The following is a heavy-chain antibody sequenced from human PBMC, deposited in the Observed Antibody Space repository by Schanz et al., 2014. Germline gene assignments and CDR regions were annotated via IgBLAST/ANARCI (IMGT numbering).Heavy chain of an antibody. CDR3: AKAGSGWSTAGYYY. J-gene: IGHJ4*02. V-gene: IGHV3-7*03. Sequence: EVQLVESGGGLVQPGGSLRLSCAASGFTFTGHWMSWVRQAPGKGLEWVANIGYDGSEKYYVDSVKGRFTISRDNSKNTLYLQVNSLRAEDTAVYYCAKAGSGWSTAGYYYWGQGTLVAVSS. CDR2: IGYDGSEK. CDR1: GFTFTGHW. D-gene: IGHD6-19*01.